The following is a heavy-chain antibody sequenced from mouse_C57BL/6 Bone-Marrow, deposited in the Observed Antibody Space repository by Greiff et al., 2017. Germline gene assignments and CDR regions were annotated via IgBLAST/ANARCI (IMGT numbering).Heavy chain of an antibody. J-gene: IGHJ1*03. Sequence: QVQLQQSGAELVKPGASVKLSCKASGYTFTEYTIHWVKQRSGQGLEWIGWFYPGSGSIKYNEKFKDKATLTADKSSSTVYMELSRLTSEDSAVYFCARHEERKLYYYGSSFHWYFDVWGTGTTVTVSS. V-gene: IGHV1-62-2*01. D-gene: IGHD1-1*01. CDR1: GYTFTEYT. CDR2: FYPGSGSI. CDR3: ARHEERKLYYYGSSFHWYFDV.